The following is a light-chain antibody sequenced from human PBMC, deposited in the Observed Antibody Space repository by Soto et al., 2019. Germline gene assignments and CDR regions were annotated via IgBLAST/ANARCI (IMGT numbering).Light chain of an antibody. CDR2: EVS. V-gene: IGLV2-14*01. CDR3: SSYTGSSTLVV. CDR1: SSDVGGYNY. Sequence: QSALTQPASVSGSPGQSITISCTGTSSDVGGYNYVSWYQQHPGKAPKLMIYEVSNRPSGVSNRLSGSKSGNTASLTISGLQAEDEADYYCSSYTGSSTLVVFGGGTKLTVL. J-gene: IGLJ2*01.